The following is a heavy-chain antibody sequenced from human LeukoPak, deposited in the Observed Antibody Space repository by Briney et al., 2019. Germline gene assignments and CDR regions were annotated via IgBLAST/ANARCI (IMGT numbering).Heavy chain of an antibody. D-gene: IGHD1-26*01. J-gene: IGHJ3*02. Sequence: GGSLRLSCSASGFTFSSYWMSWARQAPGKGLEWMANINRDGSAQNYVDSVKGRFTVSRDNAKNSLFLEMNSLRAEDTALYFCARDGIPTYAFDIWGQGTMVTVSP. CDR2: INRDGSAQ. CDR1: GFTFSSYW. V-gene: IGHV3-7*01. CDR3: ARDGIPTYAFDI.